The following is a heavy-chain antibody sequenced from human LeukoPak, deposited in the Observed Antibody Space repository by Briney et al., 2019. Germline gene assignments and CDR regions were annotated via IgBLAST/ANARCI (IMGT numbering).Heavy chain of an antibody. CDR1: GLTLSHYG. CDR2: IWFDGGKI. D-gene: IGHD5-24*01. CDR3: VRGSGGDGYSYWGDY. V-gene: IGHV3-33*01. Sequence: GGSLRLSCAASGLTLSHYGMHWVRQGPGMGLECVAVIWFDGGKIHYPDSVKGRFTISRDNSKNTLYLQMDNLRADDTAVYYCVRGSGGDGYSYWGDYWGQGTLVTVSP. J-gene: IGHJ4*02.